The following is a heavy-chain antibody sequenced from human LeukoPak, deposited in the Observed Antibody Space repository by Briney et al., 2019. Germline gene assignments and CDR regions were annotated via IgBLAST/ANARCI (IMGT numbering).Heavy chain of an antibody. J-gene: IGHJ4*02. CDR3: TIIPNVILFTHYFEY. CDR2: IIPFLGTT. CDR1: GGVFTTYA. Sequence: SVKVSCKASGGVFTTYAVSWVRQAPGQGLEWMGSIIPFLGTTNYAQKFQGRVTITADEPTRTAYMELTYVRPDDTAVYYCTIIPNVILFTHYFEYWGQGTLVTVSS. V-gene: IGHV1-69*11. D-gene: IGHD2-21*01.